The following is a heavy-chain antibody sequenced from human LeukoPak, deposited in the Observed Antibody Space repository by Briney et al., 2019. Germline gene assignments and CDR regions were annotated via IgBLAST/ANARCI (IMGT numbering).Heavy chain of an antibody. CDR2: FHFSGAI. CDR1: GVSITTYSHN. CDR3: ARRYEGSGYAYDY. Sequence: SETLSLTCTVSGVSITTYSHNYDWIRQPPGKGLEWIGGFHFSGAINYNPSPKSRVTIFVDTSKKQISLKLNSVTAADTAVYYCARRYEGSGYAYDYWGQGILVTVSS. V-gene: IGHV4-39*01. J-gene: IGHJ4*02. D-gene: IGHD3-22*01.